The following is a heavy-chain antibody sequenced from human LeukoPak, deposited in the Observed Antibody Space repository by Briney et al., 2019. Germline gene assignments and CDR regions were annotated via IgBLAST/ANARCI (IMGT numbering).Heavy chain of an antibody. CDR1: GFTFSSYA. CDR3: ARSLLVVVPAAEYFDY. V-gene: IGHV3-30-3*01. CDR2: ISYDGSNK. D-gene: IGHD2-2*01. Sequence: GGSLRLSCAASGFTFSSYAMHWVRQAPGKGLEWVAVISYDGSNKYYADSVKGRFTISRDNSKNTLYLQMNSLRAEDTAVYYCARSLLVVVPAAEYFDYWGQGTLVTVSS. J-gene: IGHJ4*02.